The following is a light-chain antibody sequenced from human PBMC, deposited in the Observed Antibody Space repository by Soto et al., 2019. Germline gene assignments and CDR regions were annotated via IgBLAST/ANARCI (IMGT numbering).Light chain of an antibody. CDR1: ESVSDNY. CDR2: GAS. J-gene: IGKJ4*01. V-gene: IGKV3-20*01. Sequence: EIVLTQSPGTLSLSPGERATLSCRASESVSDNYLAWNQQRSGQAPRLVIYGASSRASAVPDRFSGSGSGADFTLTISRLEPEDFAVYYCQQYGSSPLTFGGGTKVEIK. CDR3: QQYGSSPLT.